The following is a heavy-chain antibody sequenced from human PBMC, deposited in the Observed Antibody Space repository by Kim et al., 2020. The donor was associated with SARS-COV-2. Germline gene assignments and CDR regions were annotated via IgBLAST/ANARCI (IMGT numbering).Heavy chain of an antibody. CDR2: IIPIFGTA. D-gene: IGHD3-10*01. V-gene: IGHV1-69*13. CDR3: AGLWFRELFPGYYYMDV. J-gene: IGHJ6*03. Sequence: SVKVSCKASGGTFSSYAISWVRQAPGQGLEWMGGIIPIFGTANYAQKFQGRVTITADESTSTPYMELSSLRSEDTAVYYCAGLWFRELFPGYYYMDVWG. CDR1: GGTFSSYA.